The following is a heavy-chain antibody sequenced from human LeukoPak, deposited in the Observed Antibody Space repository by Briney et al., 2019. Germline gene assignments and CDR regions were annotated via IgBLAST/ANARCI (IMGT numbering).Heavy chain of an antibody. J-gene: IGHJ4*02. CDR2: IYTGGNT. Sequence: GGSLRLSCAASGFTVDSNYLSWVRQAPGKGLEWVSTIYTGGNTYYAASVKGRFTISRDFSKNTVFLHMNSLRAEDTAMYYCARGDDSGYYYYFDYWGQGALVTVSS. CDR1: GFTVDSNY. CDR3: ARGDDSGYYYYFDY. V-gene: IGHV3-53*01. D-gene: IGHD3-22*01.